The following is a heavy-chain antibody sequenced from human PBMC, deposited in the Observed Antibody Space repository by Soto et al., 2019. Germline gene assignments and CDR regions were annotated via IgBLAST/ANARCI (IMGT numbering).Heavy chain of an antibody. D-gene: IGHD1-26*01. CDR1: GGTFSSYA. Sequence: QVQLVQSGAEVKKPGSSVKVSCKASGGTFSSYAISWVRQAPGQGLEWMGGIIPIFGTANYAQKFQGRVTITADESTSTAYRELSSLRSEDTAVYYCARGERWELRVFFGGWGQGTLVTVSS. J-gene: IGHJ4*02. V-gene: IGHV1-69*12. CDR2: IIPIFGTA. CDR3: ARGERWELRVFFGG.